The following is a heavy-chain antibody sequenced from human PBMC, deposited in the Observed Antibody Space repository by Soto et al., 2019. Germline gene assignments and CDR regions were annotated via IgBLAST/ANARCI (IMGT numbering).Heavy chain of an antibody. J-gene: IGHJ4*02. D-gene: IGHD6-13*01. Sequence: SETLSLTCTVSGGSISSYYWSWIRQPPGKGLEWIGHIYYSGSTNYNPSLKSRVTISVDTSKNQFSLKLSSVTAADTAVYYCARSLPYSSSRVDYWGQGTLVTVSS. CDR3: ARSLPYSSSRVDY. CDR1: GGSISSYY. V-gene: IGHV4-59*08. CDR2: IYYSGST.